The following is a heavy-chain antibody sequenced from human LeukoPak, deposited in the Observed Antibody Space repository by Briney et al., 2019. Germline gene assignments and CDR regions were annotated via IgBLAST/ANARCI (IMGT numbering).Heavy chain of an antibody. Sequence: PSETLSLTCTVSGGSISSSSYYWGWIRQPPGKGLEWIGSIYYSGSTYYNPSLKSRVTISVDTSKNQFSLKLSSVTAADTAVYYCAKLRSGSYGRQDYWGQGTLVTVSS. J-gene: IGHJ4*02. CDR1: GGSISSSSYY. CDR2: IYYSGST. D-gene: IGHD3-10*01. V-gene: IGHV4-39*07. CDR3: AKLRSGSYGRQDY.